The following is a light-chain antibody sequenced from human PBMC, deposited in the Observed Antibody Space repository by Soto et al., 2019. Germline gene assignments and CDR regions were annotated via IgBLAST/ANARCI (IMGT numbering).Light chain of an antibody. CDR3: QLYNSYSGA. J-gene: IGKJ1*01. Sequence: EIQMTQSPSTLSGYVGDRVTITCRASQTISSWLAWYQQKPGKAPKLLIYKASTLKSGVPSRFSGSGSGTEFTLTISSLQPDDFATYYCQLYNSYSGAFGQGTKVDIK. V-gene: IGKV1-5*03. CDR1: QTISSW. CDR2: KAS.